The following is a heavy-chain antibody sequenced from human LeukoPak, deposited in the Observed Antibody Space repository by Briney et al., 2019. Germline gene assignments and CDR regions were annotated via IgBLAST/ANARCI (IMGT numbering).Heavy chain of an antibody. CDR3: ASQKNGASDY. Sequence: PGGALRPPFATSRFNFSYYWVSWGRPASGEGLEWLTNIKQDGSEKYYVDSVKGRFTISRDNAKNSLYLQMNSLRAEDTAVYYCASQKNGASDYWGQGTLVTVSS. CDR2: IKQDGSEK. D-gene: IGHD1-1*01. CDR1: RFNFSYYW. J-gene: IGHJ4*02. V-gene: IGHV3-7*05.